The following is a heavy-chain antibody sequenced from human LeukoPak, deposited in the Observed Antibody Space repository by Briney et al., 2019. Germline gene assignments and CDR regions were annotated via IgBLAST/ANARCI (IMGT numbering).Heavy chain of an antibody. J-gene: IGHJ6*02. V-gene: IGHV1-24*01. CDR3: AMWGRVRGYYYGMDV. CDR2: FDPEDGET. Sequence: ASVKVSCKVSGYTLTELSMHWVRQAPGKGLEWMGGFDPEDGETIYAQKLQGRVTMTTDTSTSTAYMELRSLRSDDTAVYYCAMWGRVRGYYYGMDVWGQGTTVTVSS. CDR1: GYTLTELS. D-gene: IGHD3-10*02.